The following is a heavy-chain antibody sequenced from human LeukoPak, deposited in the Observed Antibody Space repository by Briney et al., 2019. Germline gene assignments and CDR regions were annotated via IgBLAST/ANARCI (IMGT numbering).Heavy chain of an antibody. V-gene: IGHV1-8*01. CDR1: GYTFTSYD. D-gene: IGHD3-16*02. J-gene: IGHJ4*02. CDR3: ARGQLITFGGVIVSH. CDR2: MNPNSGNT. Sequence: GASVKVSCKASGYTFTSYDINWVRQATGQGLEWMGWMNPNSGNTGYAQKFQSRVTMTRNTSISTAYMELSSLRSEDTAVYYCARGQLITFGGVIVSHWGQGTLVTVSS.